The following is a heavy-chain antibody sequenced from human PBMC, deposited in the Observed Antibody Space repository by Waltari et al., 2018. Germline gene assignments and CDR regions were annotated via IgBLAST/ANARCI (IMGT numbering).Heavy chain of an antibody. J-gene: IGHJ4*02. CDR2: ISGSGAST. CDR3: AKMSSSYYYFDY. Sequence: EVQLLDSGGGLGQRGGYLRLSCAASGFSFNNYAMSWVRQAPGKGLEWVATISGSGASTFYADSVKGRFAISRDKSKNTLYLQLSSLRAEDTAVYYCAKMSSSYYYFDYWGQGTLVTVSS. D-gene: IGHD6-13*01. V-gene: IGHV3-23*01. CDR1: GFSFNNYA.